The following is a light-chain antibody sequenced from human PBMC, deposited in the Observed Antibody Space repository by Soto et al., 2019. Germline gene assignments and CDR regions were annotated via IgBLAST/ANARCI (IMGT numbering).Light chain of an antibody. Sequence: QSALTQPASVSGSPGQSITISCTGTSSDVGGYNYVSWYQQHPGKAPKLMIYDVSNRPSGVSNRFSGSKSGNTASLTISGVHAEDEADYYCSSYTSSSTLVFGGGTKLTVL. CDR1: SSDVGGYNY. CDR2: DVS. CDR3: SSYTSSSTLV. J-gene: IGLJ2*01. V-gene: IGLV2-14*01.